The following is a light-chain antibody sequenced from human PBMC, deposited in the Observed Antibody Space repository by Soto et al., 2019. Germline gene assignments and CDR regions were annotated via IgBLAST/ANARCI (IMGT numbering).Light chain of an antibody. CDR2: DVT. CDR3: SSYTSSSTYV. V-gene: IGLV2-14*03. J-gene: IGLJ1*01. CDR1: SSDVGGYNY. Sequence: QSVLTQPASVSGSPGQSITISCTGTSSDVGGYNYVSWYQQHPGKAPKLMIYDVTNRPSGVSNRFSGYKSGNTASLTISGLQADYVADYYSSSYTSSSTYVFGTGNNVTVL.